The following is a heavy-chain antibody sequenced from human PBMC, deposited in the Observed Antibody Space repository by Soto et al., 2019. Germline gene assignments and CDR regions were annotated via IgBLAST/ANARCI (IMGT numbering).Heavy chain of an antibody. J-gene: IGHJ3*02. Sequence: VGSLRLSCAASGFTFSSYDMHWVRQATGKGLEWVSAIGTAGDTYYPGSVKGRFTISRENAKNSLYLQMNSLRAEDTAVYYCARDFGRGWRPDAFNSWGQGKMVTVS. CDR2: IGTAGDT. D-gene: IGHD6-19*01. V-gene: IGHV3-13*01. CDR1: GFTFSSYD. CDR3: ARDFGRGWRPDAFNS.